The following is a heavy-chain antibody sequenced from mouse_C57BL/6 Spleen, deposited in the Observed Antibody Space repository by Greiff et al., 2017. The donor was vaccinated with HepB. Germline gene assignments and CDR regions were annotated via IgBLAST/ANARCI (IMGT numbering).Heavy chain of an antibody. V-gene: IGHV1-4*01. J-gene: IGHJ2*01. D-gene: IGHD1-1*01. CDR1: GYTFTSYT. CDR2: INPSSGYT. Sequence: VKLMESGAELARPGASVKMSCKASGYTFTSYTMHWVKQRPGQGLEWIGYINPSSGYTKYNQKFKDKATLTADKSSSTAYMQLSSLTSEDSAVYYCARTVVAFDYWGQGTTLTVSS. CDR3: ARTVVAFDY.